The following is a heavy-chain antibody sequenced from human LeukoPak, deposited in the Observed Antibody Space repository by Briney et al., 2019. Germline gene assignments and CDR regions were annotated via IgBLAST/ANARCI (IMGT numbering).Heavy chain of an antibody. CDR1: GCTFSSYE. CDR3: ARIRLSSSGMDV. D-gene: IGHD6-6*01. Sequence: GGALRLSCAASGCTFSSYEMNWVRQPPAKGLEGVSYISSSGSTIYYADSVKGRFTISRDNAKNSLYLQMNSLRAEDTAVYYCARIRLSSSGMDVWGQGTTVTVSS. V-gene: IGHV3-48*03. CDR2: ISSSGSTI. J-gene: IGHJ6*02.